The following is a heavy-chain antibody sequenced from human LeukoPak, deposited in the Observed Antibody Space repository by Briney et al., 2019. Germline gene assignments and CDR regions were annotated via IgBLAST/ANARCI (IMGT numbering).Heavy chain of an antibody. CDR3: ARGFYGDYAHHFDY. CDR2: INHSGST. V-gene: IGHV4-34*01. Sequence: PSETLSLTCAVYGGSFSGYYWSWIRQPPGKGLEWIGEINHSGSTNYNPSLKSRVTISVDTSKNQFSLKLSSVTAADTAVYYCARGFYGDYAHHFDYWGQGTLVTVSS. J-gene: IGHJ4*02. CDR1: GGSFSGYY. D-gene: IGHD4-17*01.